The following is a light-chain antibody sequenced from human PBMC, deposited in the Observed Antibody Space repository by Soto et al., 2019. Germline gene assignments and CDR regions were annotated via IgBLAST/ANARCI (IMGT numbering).Light chain of an antibody. V-gene: IGKV3-11*01. CDR2: DTS. J-gene: IGKJ4*01. Sequence: EIVLTQSPATLYSSTGERATLSCRASQTVGRYLAWYQQKPGQAPRLLIYDTSNRAPGIPDRFSGSGSGTDFTLTISSLEPEDFALYYCQQRNNWYSFGGGTKVEIK. CDR3: QQRNNWYS. CDR1: QTVGRY.